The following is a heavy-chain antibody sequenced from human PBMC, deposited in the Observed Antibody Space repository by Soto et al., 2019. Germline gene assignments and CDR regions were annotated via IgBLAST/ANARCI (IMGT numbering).Heavy chain of an antibody. CDR2: FDPEDGET. D-gene: IGHD6-13*01. J-gene: IGHJ4*02. V-gene: IGHV1-24*01. CDR3: ATVSMCRGAAGNSPLFDY. CDR1: GYTLTELS. Sequence: ASVKVSCKVSGYTLTELSMHWVRQAPGKGLEWMGGFDPEDGETIYAQKFQGRVTMTEDTSTDTAYMELSSLRSEDTAVYYCATVSMCRGAAGNSPLFDYWGQGTLVTVSS.